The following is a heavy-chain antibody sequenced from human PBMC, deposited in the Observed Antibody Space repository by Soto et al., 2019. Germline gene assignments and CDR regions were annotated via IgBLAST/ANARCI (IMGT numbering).Heavy chain of an antibody. CDR2: IYYSGST. Sequence: SETLSLTCTFSCGSIISSSYYWGWIRQPPGKGLEWIGSIYYSGSTYYNPSLKSRVTISVDTSKNQFSLKLSSVTAADTAVYYCAEIYGMDVWGQGTTVTVSS. CDR3: AEIYGMDV. CDR1: CGSIISSSYY. V-gene: IGHV4-39*01. J-gene: IGHJ6*02.